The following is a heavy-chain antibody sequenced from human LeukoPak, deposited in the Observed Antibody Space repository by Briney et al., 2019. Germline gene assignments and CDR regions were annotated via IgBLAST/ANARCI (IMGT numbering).Heavy chain of an antibody. V-gene: IGHV1-2*02. J-gene: IGHJ5*02. Sequence: ASVKVSCKASGYTFTGYYMHWARQAPGQGLEWMGWINPNSGGTNYAQKFQGRVTMTRDTSISTAYMELSRLRSDDTAVYYCARGGIAAAGTRNWFDPWGQGTLVTVSS. CDR3: ARGGIAAAGTRNWFDP. CDR1: GYTFTGYY. D-gene: IGHD6-13*01. CDR2: INPNSGGT.